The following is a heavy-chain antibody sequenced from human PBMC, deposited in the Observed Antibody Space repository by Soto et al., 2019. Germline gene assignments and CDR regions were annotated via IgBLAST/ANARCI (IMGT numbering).Heavy chain of an antibody. CDR1: GYSFTSYW. V-gene: IGHV5-51*01. CDR2: IYPGDSDT. CDR3: ARPRVSSSSRPDAFDI. J-gene: IGHJ3*02. Sequence: PGESLKISCKGSGYSFTSYWIGWVRQMPGKGLEWMGIIYPGDSDTRYSPSFQGQVTISADKSISTAYLQWSSLKASDTAMYYCARPRVSSSSRPDAFDIWGQGTMVTVSS. D-gene: IGHD6-6*01.